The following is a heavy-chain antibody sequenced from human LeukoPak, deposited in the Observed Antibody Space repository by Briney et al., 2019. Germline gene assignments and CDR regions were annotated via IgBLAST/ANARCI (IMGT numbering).Heavy chain of an antibody. D-gene: IGHD3-22*01. CDR3: ARGPTGLFIDY. Sequence: GGSLRLSCAASGFTFRSYGMHWVRQAPGKGLEWVSVISFDGNNKYYADSVKGRFTISRDNSKNTLYLQMNSLRAEDTAVYYCARGPTGLFIDYWGQGSLVTVSS. CDR2: ISFDGNNK. V-gene: IGHV3-30*03. CDR1: GFTFRSYG. J-gene: IGHJ4*02.